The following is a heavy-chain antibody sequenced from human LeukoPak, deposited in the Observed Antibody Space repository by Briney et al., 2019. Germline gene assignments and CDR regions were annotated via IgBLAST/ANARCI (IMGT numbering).Heavy chain of an antibody. CDR3: AKDWDSSGLGYFDL. D-gene: IGHD3-22*01. Sequence: PGGSLRLSCAASGFTFDDYAMHWVRQAPGKGLEWVSGISWNSGSIGYADSVKGRFTISRDNAKNSLYLQMNGLRAEDTALYYCAKDWDSSGLGYFDLWGRGTLVTVSS. CDR2: ISWNSGSI. CDR1: GFTFDDYA. J-gene: IGHJ2*01. V-gene: IGHV3-9*01.